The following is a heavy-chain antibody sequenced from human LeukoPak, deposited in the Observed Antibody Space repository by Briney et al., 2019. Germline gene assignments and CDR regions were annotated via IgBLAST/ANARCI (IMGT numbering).Heavy chain of an antibody. J-gene: IGHJ4*02. V-gene: IGHV4-4*02. CDR3: AREGGCSGGSCSAFDF. D-gene: IGHD2-15*01. CDR2: ISHSGST. Sequence: SGTLSLTCAVSGGSVTSSNWWNWIRQPPVKGLEWIGEISHSGSTNYNPSLRSRVTISVDKSNNQFSLRLTSVTAADTAVYYCAREGGCSGGSCSAFDFWGQGTLVTVSS. CDR1: GGSVTSSNW.